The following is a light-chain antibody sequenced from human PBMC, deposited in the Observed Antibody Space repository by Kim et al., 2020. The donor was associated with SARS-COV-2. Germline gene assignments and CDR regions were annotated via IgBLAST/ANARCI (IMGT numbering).Light chain of an antibody. Sequence: PGKTAWITCGGNNIGSKSVHWYQQKPGQAPVLVIYYDSDRPSGIPERFSGSNSGNTATLTISRVEAGDEADYYCQVWDSSSDPPYVFGTGTKVTVL. J-gene: IGLJ1*01. V-gene: IGLV3-21*04. CDR1: NIGSKS. CDR3: QVWDSSSDPPYV. CDR2: YDS.